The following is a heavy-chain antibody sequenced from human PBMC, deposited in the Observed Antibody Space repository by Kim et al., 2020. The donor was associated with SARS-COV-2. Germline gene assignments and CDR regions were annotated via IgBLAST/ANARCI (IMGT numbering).Heavy chain of an antibody. J-gene: IGHJ4*02. CDR3: ARDLTSSDYYDSSGYDY. D-gene: IGHD3-22*01. Sequence: ASVKVSCKASGYTFTGYYMHWVRQAPGQGLEWMGWINPNSGGTNYAQKFQGRVTMTRDTSISTAYMELSRLRSDDTAVYYCARDLTSSDYYDSSGYDYWGQGTLVTVSS. V-gene: IGHV1-2*02. CDR2: INPNSGGT. CDR1: GYTFTGYY.